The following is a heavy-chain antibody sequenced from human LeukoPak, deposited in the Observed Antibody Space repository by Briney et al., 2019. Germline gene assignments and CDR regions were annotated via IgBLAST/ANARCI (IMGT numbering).Heavy chain of an antibody. CDR1: GFTFNTYS. J-gene: IGHJ4*02. CDR2: ISSSSSTI. CDR3: ARDRYSSGWYSGYFDD. V-gene: IGHV3-48*04. D-gene: IGHD6-19*01. Sequence: GGSLRLSCAASGFTFNTYSMNWVRQAPGKGLEWVSCISSSSSTIYYADSVKGRFTISRDNAKNSLYLQMNGLRAEDTAVYYCARDRYSSGWYSGYFDDWGQGTLVTVSS.